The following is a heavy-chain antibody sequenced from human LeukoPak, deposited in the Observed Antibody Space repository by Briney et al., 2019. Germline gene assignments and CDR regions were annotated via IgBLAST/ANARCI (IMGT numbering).Heavy chain of an antibody. Sequence: GGSLRLSCAASGFTFSNYWMHWVRQAPGKGLEWVSAISGSGNSTYYAASLKGRFTISRDNSKNTLYLQMSSLRAEDTAAYYCARIRGGYYSDAFDIWGQGTMVTVSS. CDR3: ARIRGGYYSDAFDI. D-gene: IGHD3-22*01. CDR1: GFTFSNYW. CDR2: ISGSGNST. J-gene: IGHJ3*02. V-gene: IGHV3-23*01.